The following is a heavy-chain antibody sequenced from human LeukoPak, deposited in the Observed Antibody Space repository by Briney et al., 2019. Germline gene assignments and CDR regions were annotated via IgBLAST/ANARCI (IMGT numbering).Heavy chain of an antibody. V-gene: IGHV3-11*03. Sequence: GGSLRLSCAASGFTFSDYYMIYIRQAPGKGLEWVSYISSSSVYTNYADSVKGRFTISRDNAKNSLYLQTNSLRADDTAVYYCARRGSSGYYIDYWGQGTLVTVSS. CDR2: ISSSSVYT. J-gene: IGHJ4*02. CDR3: ARRGSSGYYIDY. CDR1: GFTFSDYY. D-gene: IGHD3-22*01.